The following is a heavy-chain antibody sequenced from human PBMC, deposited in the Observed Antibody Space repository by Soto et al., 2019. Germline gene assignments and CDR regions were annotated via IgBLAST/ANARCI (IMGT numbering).Heavy chain of an antibody. CDR1: GYTFTSYG. Sequence: ASVKVACKASGYTFTSYGMSWVRQAPGQGLEWMGWSSSYNGNTNYAQKLQGRVTMTTDTSTSTAYMELRRLRSADTAVYYCARDRMLTPASRWFDPRGQGTLVTVPQ. J-gene: IGHJ5*02. D-gene: IGHD2-8*01. CDR3: ARDRMLTPASRWFDP. CDR2: SSSYNGNT. V-gene: IGHV1-18*01.